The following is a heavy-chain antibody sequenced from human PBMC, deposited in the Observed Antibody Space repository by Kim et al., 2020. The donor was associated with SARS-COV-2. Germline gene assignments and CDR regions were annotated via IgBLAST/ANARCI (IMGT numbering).Heavy chain of an antibody. V-gene: IGHV1-18*01. CDR1: GYTFTSYG. J-gene: IGHJ4*02. CDR2: ISAYNGNT. Sequence: ASVKVSCKASGYTFTSYGISWVRQAPGQGLEWMGWISAYNGNTNYAQKLQGRVTMTTDSSTSTAYMELRSLRSDDTAVYYCARLDPLVVVTAIMDYWGQGTLVTVSS. CDR3: ARLDPLVVVTAIMDY. D-gene: IGHD2-21*02.